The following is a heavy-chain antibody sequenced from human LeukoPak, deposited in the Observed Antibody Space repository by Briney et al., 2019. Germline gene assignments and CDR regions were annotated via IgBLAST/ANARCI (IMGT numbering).Heavy chain of an antibody. D-gene: IGHD3-9*01. CDR2: INPNSGGT. CDR1: GYTFTGYY. J-gene: IGHJ6*03. CDR3: ARGRQRFDYDILTGYLNPRYNKNYYYYMDV. Sequence: ASVKVSCKASGYTFTGYYMHWVRQAPGQGLEWMGWINPNSGGTNYAQKFQGRVTMTRNTSISTAYMELSSLRSEDTAVYYCARGRQRFDYDILTGYLNPRYNKNYYYYMDVWGKGTTVTISS. V-gene: IGHV1-2*02.